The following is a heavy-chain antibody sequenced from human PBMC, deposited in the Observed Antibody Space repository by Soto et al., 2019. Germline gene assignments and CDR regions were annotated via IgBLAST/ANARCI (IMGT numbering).Heavy chain of an antibody. CDR3: ARVTDYYDSSGYFSKRYNWFDP. Sequence: GASVKVSCKASGGTFSSYAISWVRQAPGQGLEWMGGIIPIFGTANYAQKFQGRVTITADESTSTAYMELSSLRSEDTAVYYCARVTDYYDSSGYFSKRYNWFDPLGQGTLVTVSS. V-gene: IGHV1-69*13. CDR1: GGTFSSYA. J-gene: IGHJ5*02. D-gene: IGHD3-22*01. CDR2: IIPIFGTA.